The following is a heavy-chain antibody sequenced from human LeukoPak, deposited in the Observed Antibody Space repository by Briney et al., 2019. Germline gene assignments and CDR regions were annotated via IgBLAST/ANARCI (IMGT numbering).Heavy chain of an antibody. CDR3: ARDQSLVAYSSTWFDY. J-gene: IGHJ4*02. D-gene: IGHD6-13*01. CDR1: GYTFTNYG. Sequence: ASVKVSCKTSGYTFTNYGLSWVRQAAGQGLEWMGWISAYNGNTDYAQNLQGRVTLTTDTSTTTAYMELRSLGSDDTAVYYCARDQSLVAYSSTWFDYWGQGTLVTVSS. CDR2: ISAYNGNT. V-gene: IGHV1-18*01.